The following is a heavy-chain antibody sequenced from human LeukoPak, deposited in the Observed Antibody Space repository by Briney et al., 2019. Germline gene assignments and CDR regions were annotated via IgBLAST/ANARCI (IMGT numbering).Heavy chain of an antibody. V-gene: IGHV4-4*07. Sequence: PSETLSLTCTVSGDSISSYYWSWIRQPAGKGLEWIGRIYTSGNTNYNPSLKSRVTISADTSKNQFSLKLNSLTTADTAVYYCTRGAGWLIDYWGQGILVTVSS. CDR1: GDSISSYY. CDR3: TRGAGWLIDY. D-gene: IGHD3-16*01. CDR2: IYTSGNT. J-gene: IGHJ4*02.